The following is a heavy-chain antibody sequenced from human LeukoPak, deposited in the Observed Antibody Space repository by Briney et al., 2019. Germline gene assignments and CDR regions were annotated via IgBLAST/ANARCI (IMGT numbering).Heavy chain of an antibody. D-gene: IGHD3-10*01. CDR1: GGYFSGYY. CDR2: TNHSGST. CDR3: ASLLWFGELLNNDAFDI. J-gene: IGHJ3*02. Sequence: SETLSLTCAVYGGYFSGYYWSWIRQPPGKGLEWIGGTNHSGSTNYNPSLKSRVTISVDTSKNQFSLKLSSVTAADTAVYYCASLLWFGELLNNDAFDIWGQRTMVTVSS. V-gene: IGHV4-34*01.